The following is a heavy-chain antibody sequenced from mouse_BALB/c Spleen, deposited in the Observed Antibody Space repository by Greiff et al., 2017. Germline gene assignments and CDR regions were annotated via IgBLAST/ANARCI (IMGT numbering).Heavy chain of an antibody. J-gene: IGHJ3*01. CDR1: GFAFSSYD. CDR3: ARLSTMITAWFAY. Sequence: DVMLVESGGGLVKPGGSLKLSCAASGFAFSSYDMSWVRQTPEKRLEWVAYISSGGGSTYYPDTVKGRFTISRDNAKNTLYLQMSSLKSEDTAMYYCARLSTMITAWFAYWGQGTLVTVSA. V-gene: IGHV5-12-1*01. CDR2: ISSGGGST. D-gene: IGHD2-4*01.